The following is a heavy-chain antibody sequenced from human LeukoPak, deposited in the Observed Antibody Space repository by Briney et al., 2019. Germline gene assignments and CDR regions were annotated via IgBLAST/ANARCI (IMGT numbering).Heavy chain of an antibody. Sequence: ASVKVSCKASGYTFTGYYMHWVRQAPGQGLEWMGWIDPNSGGTNYAQKFQGWVTMTRDTSISTAYTELSRLRSDDTAVYYCARSRIIGYYYGSKGMDVWGQGTTVTVSS. CDR2: IDPNSGGT. J-gene: IGHJ6*02. CDR3: ARSRIIGYYYGSKGMDV. CDR1: GYTFTGYY. V-gene: IGHV1-2*04. D-gene: IGHD3-10*01.